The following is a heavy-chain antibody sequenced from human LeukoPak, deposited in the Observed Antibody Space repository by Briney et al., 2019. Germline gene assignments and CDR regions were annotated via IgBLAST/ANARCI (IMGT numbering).Heavy chain of an antibody. D-gene: IGHD3-22*01. Sequence: GGSLRLSCAASGFTFSSYAMSWIRQAPGKGLEWVSAISGSGGSTYYADSVKGRFTISRDNSKNTLYLQMNSLRAEDTAVYYCAKSPMIVLSPDYWGQGTLVTVSS. CDR3: AKSPMIVLSPDY. CDR1: GFTFSSYA. J-gene: IGHJ4*02. CDR2: ISGSGGST. V-gene: IGHV3-23*01.